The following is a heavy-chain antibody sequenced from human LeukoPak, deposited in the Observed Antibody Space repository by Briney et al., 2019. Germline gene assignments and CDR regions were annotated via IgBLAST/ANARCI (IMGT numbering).Heavy chain of an antibody. CDR1: GYTFTGYY. J-gene: IGHJ4*02. D-gene: IGHD3-22*01. CDR2: INPNSGGT. V-gene: IGHV1-2*02. CDR3: ARAPYDSSGYHYVG. Sequence: ASVKVSCKASGYTFTGYYMHWVRQAPGQGLEWMGWINPNSGGTNYAQKFQGRVTMTRDTSISTAYMELSRLRSDDTAVYYCARAPYDSSGYHYVGWGQGTLVTVSS.